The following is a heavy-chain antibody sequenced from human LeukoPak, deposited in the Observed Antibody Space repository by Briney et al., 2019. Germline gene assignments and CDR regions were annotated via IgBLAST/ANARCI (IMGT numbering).Heavy chain of an antibody. CDR1: GYTFTSYY. V-gene: IGHV1-18*04. CDR3: ARDRIVGAPGAFDI. Sequence: VASVKVSCKASGYTFTSYYMHWVRQAPGQGLEWMGWISAYNGNTNYAQKLQGRVTMTTDTSTSTAYMELRSLRSDDTAVYYCARDRIVGAPGAFDIWGQGTMVTVSS. J-gene: IGHJ3*02. CDR2: ISAYNGNT. D-gene: IGHD1-26*01.